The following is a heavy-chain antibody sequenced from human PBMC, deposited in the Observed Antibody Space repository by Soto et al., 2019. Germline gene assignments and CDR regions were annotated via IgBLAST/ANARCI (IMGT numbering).Heavy chain of an antibody. CDR2: ISYSGDTS. D-gene: IGHD1-26*01. Sequence: GGSLRLSCAASGFTFSSYAMTWVRLAPGKGLEWVSGISYSGDTSHYADSVRGRFTISRDNSKNTLYVQMKSLRGEDTAVYYCARFLGWEAEGYYLYHGLDVWRQGTTVTVSS. CDR3: ARFLGWEAEGYYLYHGLDV. CDR1: GFTFSSYA. V-gene: IGHV3-23*01. J-gene: IGHJ6*02.